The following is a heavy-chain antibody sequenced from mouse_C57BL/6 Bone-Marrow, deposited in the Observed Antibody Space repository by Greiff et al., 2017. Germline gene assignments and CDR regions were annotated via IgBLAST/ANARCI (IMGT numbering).Heavy chain of an antibody. V-gene: IGHV1-7*01. CDR3: ARDLIYYYGSSLFDY. CDR1: GYTFTSYW. D-gene: IGHD1-1*01. Sequence: QVQLQQSGAELAKPGASVKLSCKASGYTFTSYWMHWVKQRPGQGLEWIGYINPSSGYTKYNQKFKDKATLTAYKSSSPAYMQLSILTYEDSAVYYCARDLIYYYGSSLFDYWGQGTTLTVSS. CDR2: INPSSGYT. J-gene: IGHJ2*01.